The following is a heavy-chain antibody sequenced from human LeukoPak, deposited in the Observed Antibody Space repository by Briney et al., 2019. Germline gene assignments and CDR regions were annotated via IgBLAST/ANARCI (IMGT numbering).Heavy chain of an antibody. D-gene: IGHD2-2*02. V-gene: IGHV3-33*01. Sequence: GGSLRLSCAASGFTFSNYGMHWVRQAPGKGLEWVVIIWYDGSNKYYADSVKGRFTISRDYSKNTLYLQMNSLRAEDTAMYYCATSSPYTCPDYWGQGTLVTVSS. CDR3: ATSSPYTCPDY. CDR1: GFTFSNYG. J-gene: IGHJ4*02. CDR2: IWYDGSNK.